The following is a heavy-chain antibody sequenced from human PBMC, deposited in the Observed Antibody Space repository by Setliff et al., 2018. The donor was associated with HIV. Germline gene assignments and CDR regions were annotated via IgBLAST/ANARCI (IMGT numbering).Heavy chain of an antibody. CDR2: ISSKETGGTT. CDR1: GFTFNNAW. J-gene: IGHJ4*02. D-gene: IGHD2-21*01. CDR3: AADIPTPLAQIDY. Sequence: PGGSLRLSCAASGFTFNNAWMSWVRQTPEKGLEWVGRISSKETGGTTEYAAPVKGRFTISRDDSKNTLYLQMNTMKTEDTAVYYCAADIPTPLAQIDYWGQGTLVTVSS. V-gene: IGHV3-15*01.